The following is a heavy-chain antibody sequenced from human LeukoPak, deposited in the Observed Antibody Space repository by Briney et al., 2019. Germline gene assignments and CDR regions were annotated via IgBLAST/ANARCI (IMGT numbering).Heavy chain of an antibody. CDR2: ISWNSGSI. CDR3: AKEVGNYYDSSGPSFDY. D-gene: IGHD3-22*01. CDR1: GFTFDDYA. Sequence: GGSLRLSCAASGFTFDDYAMHWVRQAPGKGLEWVSGISWNSGSIGYADSVKGRFTISRDNAKNSLYLQMNSLRAEDTALYYCAKEVGNYYDSSGPSFDYWGRGTLVTVSS. J-gene: IGHJ4*02. V-gene: IGHV3-9*01.